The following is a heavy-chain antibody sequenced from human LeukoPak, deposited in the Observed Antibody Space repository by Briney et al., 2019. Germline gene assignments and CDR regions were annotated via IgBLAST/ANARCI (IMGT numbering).Heavy chain of an antibody. Sequence: GGSLRLSCAASGFTFSSYAMSWVRQAPGKGLEWVSAISGSDGSTYYADSVKGRFTISRDNSKNTLYLQMNSLRAEDTAVYYCAKVSRVVMAGYFDYWGQGTLVTVSS. D-gene: IGHD3-3*01. V-gene: IGHV3-23*01. CDR2: ISGSDGST. J-gene: IGHJ4*02. CDR1: GFTFSSYA. CDR3: AKVSRVVMAGYFDY.